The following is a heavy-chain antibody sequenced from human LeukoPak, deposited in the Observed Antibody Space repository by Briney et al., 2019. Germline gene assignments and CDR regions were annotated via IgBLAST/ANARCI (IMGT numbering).Heavy chain of an antibody. CDR3: ARDKKDYYDSSGYYYFAFDI. V-gene: IGHV4-59*01. J-gene: IGHJ3*02. CDR1: GGSIRSYY. CDR2: IYYSGST. Sequence: SETLSLTCTVSGGSIRSYYWSWIRQPPGKGLEWIGYIYYSGSTTYNPSLKSRVTISVDTSKNQFSLKLSSVTAADTDVYYCARDKKDYYDSSGYYYFAFDIWGQGTMVNVSS. D-gene: IGHD3-22*01.